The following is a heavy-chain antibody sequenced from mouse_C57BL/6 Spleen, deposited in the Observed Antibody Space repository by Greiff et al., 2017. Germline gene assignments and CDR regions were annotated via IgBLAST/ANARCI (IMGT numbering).Heavy chain of an antibody. CDR2: ISSGGDYI. Sequence: EVKLEESGEGLVKPGGSVTLSCAASGFTFSSYAMSWVRQTPEKRLEWVAYISSGGDYIYYADTVKGRFTISRDNARNTLYLQMSSLMSEDTAMYYCTRDSLYYYGSSYPAWFAYWGQGTLVTVSA. D-gene: IGHD1-1*01. J-gene: IGHJ3*01. CDR3: TRDSLYYYGSSYPAWFAY. CDR1: GFTFSSYA. V-gene: IGHV5-9-1*02.